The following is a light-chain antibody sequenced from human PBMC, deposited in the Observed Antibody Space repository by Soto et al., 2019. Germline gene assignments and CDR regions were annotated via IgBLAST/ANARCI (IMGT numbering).Light chain of an antibody. Sequence: EIVLTQSPGTLSLSPGERATLSCRASQSLTDNYLAWYQQKPGQPPRLLISGASSRAAGIPDRCSGSGSATDFILTIRELEPEDFAVYYCQQYHNSPWTFGRGTTVEIK. V-gene: IGKV3-20*01. CDR2: GAS. J-gene: IGKJ1*01. CDR1: QSLTDNY. CDR3: QQYHNSPWT.